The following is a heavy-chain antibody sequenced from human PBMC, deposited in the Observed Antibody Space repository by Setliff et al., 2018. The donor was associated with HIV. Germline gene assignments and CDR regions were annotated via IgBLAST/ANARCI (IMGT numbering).Heavy chain of an antibody. CDR2: IYYSGTT. CDR3: ARLGVRGVEFDS. J-gene: IGHJ4*02. D-gene: IGHD3-10*01. CDR1: GGFISSTSYY. Sequence: SETLSLTCTVSGGFISSTSYYWGWIRQPPGKGLEWIGSIYYSGTTYYNPSLESRVTISIDAPTNQFSLRLNSVTAAATAVFYCARLGVRGVEFDSWGQGTLVTVSS. V-gene: IGHV4-39*01.